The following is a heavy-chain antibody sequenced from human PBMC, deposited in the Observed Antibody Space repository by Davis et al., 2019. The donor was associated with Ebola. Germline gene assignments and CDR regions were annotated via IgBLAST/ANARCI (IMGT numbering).Heavy chain of an antibody. Sequence: GGSLRLSCKGSGYSFPTYWIGWVRQMPGKGLEWMGIIYPGDSDTRYSPSFQGQVTISADRSISTAYLQWSSLKASDTAMYYCARWGSSAYWGQGTLVTVSS. CDR1: GYSFPTYW. CDR2: IYPGDSDT. D-gene: IGHD3-16*01. V-gene: IGHV5-51*01. J-gene: IGHJ4*02. CDR3: ARWGSSAY.